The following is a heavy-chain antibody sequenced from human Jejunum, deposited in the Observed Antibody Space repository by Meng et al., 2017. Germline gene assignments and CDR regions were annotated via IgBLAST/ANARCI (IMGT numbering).Heavy chain of an antibody. V-gene: IGHV3-48*03. CDR3: ARSSGWFGFDY. D-gene: IGHD6-19*01. CDR1: GFTFSTYE. Sequence: GSLRLSCAASGFTFSTYEMNWVRQAPGKGLEWVSYISSSGTSTHYADSVQGRFTISRDNPKNSLYLQLDSLRAEDTAVYYCARSSGWFGFDYWGQGTLVTVSS. J-gene: IGHJ4*02. CDR2: ISSSGTST.